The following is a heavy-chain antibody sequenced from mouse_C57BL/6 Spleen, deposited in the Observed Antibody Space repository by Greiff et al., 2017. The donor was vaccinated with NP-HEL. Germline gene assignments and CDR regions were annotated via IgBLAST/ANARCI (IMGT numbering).Heavy chain of an antibody. CDR3: ARWGRNHWYFDV. V-gene: IGHV1-80*01. Sequence: VQLQQSGAELVKPGASVKISCKASGYAFSSYWMNWVKQRPGKGLEWIGQIYPGDGDTNYNGKFKGKATLTADKSSSTAYMQLSSLTSEDSAVYFCARWGRNHWYFDVWGTGTTVTVSS. CDR1: GYAFSSYW. J-gene: IGHJ1*03. CDR2: IYPGDGDT.